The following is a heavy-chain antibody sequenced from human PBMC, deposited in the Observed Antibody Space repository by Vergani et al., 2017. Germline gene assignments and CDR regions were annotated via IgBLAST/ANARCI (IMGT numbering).Heavy chain of an antibody. V-gene: IGHV1-69*01. CDR2: ITPIFGTA. D-gene: IGHD6-6*01. CDR1: GGTFSSYA. J-gene: IGHJ6*03. CDR3: AISSDGEQLGHNYYYYSYMDV. Sequence: QVQLVQSGAEVKKPGSSVKVSCKASGGTFSSYAISWVRQAPGQGLEWMGGITPIFGTANYAQKFQGRVTITADESTSTGYMELSSLRSEDTAVYYCAISSDGEQLGHNYYYYSYMDVWGKGTTVTVSS.